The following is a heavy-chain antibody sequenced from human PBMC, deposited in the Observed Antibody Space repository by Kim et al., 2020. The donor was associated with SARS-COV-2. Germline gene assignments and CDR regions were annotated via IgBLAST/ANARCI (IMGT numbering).Heavy chain of an antibody. Sequence: GGSLRLSCAASGFTFSTSEMNWVRQAPGKGLVWVSYISSSGSTINYADSVKGRFTISRDNAKNSLYLQMNSLRAEDTAVYYCARTFIAALEPVDYLGQGTLVTVSS. CDR2: ISSSGSTI. D-gene: IGHD6-6*01. CDR3: ARTFIAALEPVDY. CDR1: GFTFSTSE. V-gene: IGHV3-48*03. J-gene: IGHJ4*02.